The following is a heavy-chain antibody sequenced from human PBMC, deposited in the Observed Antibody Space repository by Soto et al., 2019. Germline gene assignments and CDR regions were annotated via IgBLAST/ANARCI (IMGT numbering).Heavy chain of an antibody. Sequence: ASVKVSCKSSGYIFTDYYMHWVQQAPGEGLEWMGRVDPQDGETKYAEKFQGRVTITADTSTGTSVMELSSLKSEDTAVYYCATSGTYYYGSGTYRASAFWGQGTLVTVSS. CDR3: ATSGTYYYGSGTYRASAF. CDR1: GYIFTDYY. D-gene: IGHD3-10*01. J-gene: IGHJ4*02. CDR2: VDPQDGET. V-gene: IGHV1-69-2*01.